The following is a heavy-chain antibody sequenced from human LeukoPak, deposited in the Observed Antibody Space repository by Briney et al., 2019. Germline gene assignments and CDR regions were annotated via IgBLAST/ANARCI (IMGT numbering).Heavy chain of an antibody. CDR2: ISGSGGST. J-gene: IGHJ4*02. D-gene: IGHD2-2*02. V-gene: IGHV3-23*01. CDR1: GFTFSSYA. CDR3: ARGAGDCSSTSCYTGYFDY. Sequence: GGSLRLSCAASGFTFSSYAMSWVRQAPGKGLEWVSAISGSGGSTYYADSVKGRFTISRDNAKNTLYLQMNSLRAEDTAVYYCARGAGDCSSTSCYTGYFDYWGQGTLVTVSS.